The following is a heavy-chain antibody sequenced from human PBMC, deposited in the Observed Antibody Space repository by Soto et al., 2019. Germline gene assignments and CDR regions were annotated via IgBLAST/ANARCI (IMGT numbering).Heavy chain of an antibody. Sequence: SETLSLTCTFSCGSIISGDYYWSWVRQPPGKGLEWIGYIYYSGSTYYNPSLKSRVTISVDTSKNQFSLKLSSVTAADTAVYYCARADGSGRPNWFDPWGQGTLVTVSS. J-gene: IGHJ5*02. D-gene: IGHD3-10*01. CDR2: IYYSGST. V-gene: IGHV4-30-4*01. CDR3: ARADGSGRPNWFDP. CDR1: CGSIISGDYY.